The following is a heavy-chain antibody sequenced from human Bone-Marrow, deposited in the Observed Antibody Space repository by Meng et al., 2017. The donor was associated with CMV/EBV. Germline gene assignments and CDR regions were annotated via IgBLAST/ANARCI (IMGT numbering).Heavy chain of an antibody. V-gene: IGHV3-30*02. Sequence: GESLKISCAASGFTFSSYGMHWVRQAPGKGLEWVAFIRYDGSNKYYADSVKGRFTISRDNSKNTLYLQMNSLRAEDTAVYYCARDRFGSTSCYNDYWGQGTLVTVSS. CDR1: GFTFSSYG. CDR3: ARDRFGSTSCYNDY. CDR2: IRYDGSNK. D-gene: IGHD2-2*02. J-gene: IGHJ4*02.